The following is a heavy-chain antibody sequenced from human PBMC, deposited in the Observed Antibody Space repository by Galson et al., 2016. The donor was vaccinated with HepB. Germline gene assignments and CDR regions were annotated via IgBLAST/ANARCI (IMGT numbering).Heavy chain of an antibody. Sequence: LSLTCTVSGGSISSGGYYWSWIRQHPGKGLEWIGFIHYSGSTSYNPSLKSRVTISVDTSTNQFSLKLSSVTAADTAVYYCARVHRLLFIPIWFDPWGQGTLFTVSS. CDR3: ARVHRLLFIPIWFDP. J-gene: IGHJ5*02. D-gene: IGHD2-21*02. V-gene: IGHV4-31*03. CDR2: IHYSGST. CDR1: GGSISSGGYY.